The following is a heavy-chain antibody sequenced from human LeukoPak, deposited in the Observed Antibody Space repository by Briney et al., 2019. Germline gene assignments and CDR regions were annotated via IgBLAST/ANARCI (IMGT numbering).Heavy chain of an antibody. D-gene: IGHD3-22*01. CDR3: ARDRADNFDSSGYYPDGLDI. CDR2: ITPYSGGT. CDR1: GYTFSAFY. Sequence: ASVKVSCKPSGYTFSAFYIHWVRQAPGQGLEWMGWITPYSGGTNYAQRFQNRVTMTWDTSIGTANMELSGLKSDDTAVYYCARDRADNFDSSGYYPDGLDIWGQGTMVTVS. J-gene: IGHJ3*02. V-gene: IGHV1-2*02.